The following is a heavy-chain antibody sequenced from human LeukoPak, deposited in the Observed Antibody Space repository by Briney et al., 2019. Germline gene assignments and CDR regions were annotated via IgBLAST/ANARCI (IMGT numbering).Heavy chain of an antibody. CDR2: ILPNTGGT. CDR3: ARKGEHYGDYDY. CDR1: GYTFTGYF. J-gene: IGHJ4*02. V-gene: IGHV1-2*02. Sequence: GASVKVSCKASGYTFTGYFLHWVRQAPGQGLEWMGWILPNTGGTHYAQKFQGRVTVTRDTSISTAYMEVSRLTSDDTAAYYCARKGEHYGDYDYWGQGTLVTVSS. D-gene: IGHD4-17*01.